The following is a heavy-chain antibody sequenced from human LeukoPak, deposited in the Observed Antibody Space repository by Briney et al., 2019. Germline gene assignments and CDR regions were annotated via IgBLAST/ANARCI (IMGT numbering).Heavy chain of an antibody. J-gene: IGHJ6*03. CDR1: GYNSNVYG. Sequence: GASVKVSCKASGYNSNVYGMNWVRQAPGQGLEWMGWTDAYNGNANYAQKFQGRVTITTDTSTSTVYMELRSLRSDDTAVYYCARRYYSYYMDVWGKGTTVTVSS. CDR2: TDAYNGNA. V-gene: IGHV1-18*01. CDR3: ARRYYSYYMDV.